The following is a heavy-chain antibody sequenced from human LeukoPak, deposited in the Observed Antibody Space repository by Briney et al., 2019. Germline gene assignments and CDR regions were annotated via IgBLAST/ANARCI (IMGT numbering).Heavy chain of an antibody. CDR1: GFTFDDYG. V-gene: IGHV3-20*04. J-gene: IGHJ4*02. D-gene: IGHD3-10*01. Sequence: PGGSLRLSCAASGFTFDDYGMSWVRQAPGKGLEWVSGINWNGGSTGYADSVKGRFTISRDNAKNSLYLQMNSLRAEDTALYYCARAGAGSGSYYSYYFDYWGQGTLVTVSS. CDR2: INWNGGST. CDR3: ARAGAGSGSYYSYYFDY.